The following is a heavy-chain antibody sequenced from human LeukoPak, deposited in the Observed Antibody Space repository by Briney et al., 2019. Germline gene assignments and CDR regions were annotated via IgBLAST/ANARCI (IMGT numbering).Heavy chain of an antibody. D-gene: IGHD3-22*01. J-gene: IGHJ6*02. CDR2: ISSSGSTI. CDR3: ARGFTMIVVSYYYGMDV. V-gene: IGHV3-11*01. CDR1: GFTFSDYY. Sequence: PGGSLRLSCAASGFTFSDYYMSWIRQAPGKGLEWVSYISSSGSTIYYADSVKGRFTISRDNAKNSLYLQMNSLRAEDTAVYYCARGFTMIVVSYYYGMDVWGQGTTVTVSS.